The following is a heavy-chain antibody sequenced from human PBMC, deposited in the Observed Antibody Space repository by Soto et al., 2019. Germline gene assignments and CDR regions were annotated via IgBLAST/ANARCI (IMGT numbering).Heavy chain of an antibody. D-gene: IGHD2-15*01. CDR2: ISYDGNNK. CDR1: GFTFSSYA. V-gene: IGHV3-30-3*01. CDR3: ARAGCDGGSCYTLVGLRYGMDV. Sequence: QVQLVESGGGVVQPGRSLRLSCAASGFTFSSYAMYWVRQAPGKGLEWVAVISYDGNNKYYADSVKGRFTISRDNSKNTLSRQMNSLRVEDTAVYYCARAGCDGGSCYTLVGLRYGMDVWGQGTTVTVSS. J-gene: IGHJ6*02.